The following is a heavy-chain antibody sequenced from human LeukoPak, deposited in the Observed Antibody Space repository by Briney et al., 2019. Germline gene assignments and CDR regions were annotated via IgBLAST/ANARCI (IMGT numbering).Heavy chain of an antibody. J-gene: IGHJ4*02. V-gene: IGHV4-59*01. D-gene: IGHD6-13*01. CDR2: IYYSGST. Sequence: SETLSLTCTVSGGSISSYYWSWIRQPPGKGLEWIGYIYYSGSTNYNPSLKSRVTISVDTSKNQFSLKLSSVTAADTTVYYCARDSSWYDYWGQGTLVTVSS. CDR1: GGSISSYY. CDR3: ARDSSWYDY.